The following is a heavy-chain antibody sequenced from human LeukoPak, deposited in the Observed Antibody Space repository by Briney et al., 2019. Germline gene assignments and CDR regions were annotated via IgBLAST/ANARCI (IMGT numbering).Heavy chain of an antibody. V-gene: IGHV3-48*01. CDR1: GFTFSSYS. J-gene: IGHJ4*02. CDR3: ARDIGSSFDY. CDR2: ISSSSTI. D-gene: IGHD6-6*01. Sequence: GGSLRLSCAASGFTFSSYSMNWVRQAPGKGLEWVSYISSSSTIYYADSVKGRFTISRDNAKNSLYLQMNSLRAEDTAVYYCARDIGSSFDYWGQGTLVTVSS.